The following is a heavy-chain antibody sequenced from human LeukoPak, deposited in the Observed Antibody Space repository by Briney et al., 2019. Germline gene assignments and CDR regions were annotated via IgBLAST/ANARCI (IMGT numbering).Heavy chain of an antibody. CDR2: IYYSGST. CDR3: ARTAGVLWFGELSAQPLYYYYGMDV. CDR1: GGSISSYY. J-gene: IGHJ6*02. V-gene: IGHV4-59*01. D-gene: IGHD3-10*01. Sequence: SETLSLTCTASGGSISSYYWSWIRQPPGKGLEWIGYIYYSGSTNYNPSLKSRVTISVDTSKNQFSLKLSSVTAADTAVYYCARTAGVLWFGELSAQPLYYYYGMDVWGQGTTVTVSS.